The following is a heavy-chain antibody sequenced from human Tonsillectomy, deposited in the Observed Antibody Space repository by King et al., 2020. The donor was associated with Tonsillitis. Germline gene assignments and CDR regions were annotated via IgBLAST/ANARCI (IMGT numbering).Heavy chain of an antibody. J-gene: IGHJ4*02. CDR1: GFTFSSYW. Sequence: VQLVASGGGLVQPGGSLRLSCAASGFTFSSYWLNWVRQAPGKGLEWVANIRYDGGQRLYVDSVQGRFTISRDNAKSSLYLKMNNLRVEDPAIYYCTRKEGGGRSECGGQGTLGTGSS. D-gene: IGHD3-16*01. CDR3: TRKEGGGRSEC. CDR2: IRYDGGQR. V-gene: IGHV3-7*03.